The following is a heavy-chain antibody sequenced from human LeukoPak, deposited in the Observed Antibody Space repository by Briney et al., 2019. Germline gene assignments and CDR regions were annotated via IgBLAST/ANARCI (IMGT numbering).Heavy chain of an antibody. CDR3: ASDNEATYYDFWSGFRRHNWFDP. V-gene: IGHV1-18*01. J-gene: IGHJ5*02. Sequence: ASVKVSCKASGYTFTSYGISWVRQAPGQGLEWMGWISAYNGNTNYAQKLQGRVTMTTDTSTSTAYMELRSLRSDDTAVYYCASDNEATYYDFWSGFRRHNWFDPWGQGTLVTVSS. D-gene: IGHD3-3*01. CDR1: GYTFTSYG. CDR2: ISAYNGNT.